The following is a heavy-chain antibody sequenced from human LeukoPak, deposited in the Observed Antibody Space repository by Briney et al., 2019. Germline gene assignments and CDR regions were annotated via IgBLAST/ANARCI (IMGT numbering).Heavy chain of an antibody. V-gene: IGHV4-59*12. CDR2: IYYSGST. D-gene: IGHD3-16*02. CDR3: ARAFMITFGGVIV. Sequence: PSETLSLTCTVSGGSISFYYWSWIRQPPGKGLEWIGSIYYSGSTYYNPSLKSRVTISVDTSRNQFSLKLSSVTAADTAVYYCARAFMITFGGVIVWGQGTLVTVSS. CDR1: GGSISFYY. J-gene: IGHJ4*02.